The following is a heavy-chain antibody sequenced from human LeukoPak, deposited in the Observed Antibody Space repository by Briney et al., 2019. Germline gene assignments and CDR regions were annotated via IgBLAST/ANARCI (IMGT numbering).Heavy chain of an antibody. CDR1: GYSFTSYW. D-gene: IGHD6-19*01. CDR3: ASSPGIAVAGFDY. Sequence: GESLKISCKGSGYSFTSYWIGWVRQMPGKGLEWMGVIYPGDSDTRYSPSFQGQVTISADKSISTAYLQWSSLKASDTAMYYCASSPGIAVAGFDYWGQGTLVTVSS. CDR2: IYPGDSDT. V-gene: IGHV5-51*01. J-gene: IGHJ4*02.